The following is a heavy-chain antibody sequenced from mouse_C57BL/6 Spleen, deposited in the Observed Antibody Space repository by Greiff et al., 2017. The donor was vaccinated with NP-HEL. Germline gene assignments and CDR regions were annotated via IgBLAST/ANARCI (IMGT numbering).Heavy chain of an antibody. CDR1: GYTFTSYW. D-gene: IGHD2-4*01. V-gene: IGHV1-59*01. J-gene: IGHJ2*01. CDR3: ARGRLGGPYFDD. Sequence: VQLQQSGAELVRPGASVKLSCKASGYTFTSYWMHWVKQRPGQGLEWIGVIDPSDSYTNYNQKFKGKATLTVDTSSSTAYMQLSSLTSEDSADYYCARGRLGGPYFDDWGQGTTLTVSS. CDR2: IDPSDSYT.